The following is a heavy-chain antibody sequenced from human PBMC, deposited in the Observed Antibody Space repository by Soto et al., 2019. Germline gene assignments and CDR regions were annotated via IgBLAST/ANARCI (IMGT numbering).Heavy chain of an antibody. Sequence: GGSLRLSCAASGFTFSSYWMSWVRQAPGKGLEWVANIKQDGSEKYYVDSVKGRFTISRDNAKNSLYLQMNSLRAEDTAVYYCAREWWAADDAFDIWGQGTMVTVSS. J-gene: IGHJ3*02. V-gene: IGHV3-7*01. CDR1: GFTFSSYW. CDR2: IKQDGSEK. CDR3: AREWWAADDAFDI. D-gene: IGHD6-13*01.